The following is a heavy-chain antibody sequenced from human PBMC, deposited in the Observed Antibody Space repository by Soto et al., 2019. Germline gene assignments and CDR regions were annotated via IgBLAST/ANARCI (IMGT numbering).Heavy chain of an antibody. Sequence: QLQLQESGPGLIEPSETLSLTCTVSGGSISTSLYYWGWIRQPPGKGREWIGSFYYLGDTYYNPSLRSRLTISVDTSKNQLSLRGRTVTAADTAVYYCAGKEVTTTNSYFDSWGQGTLVTVSS. CDR2: FYYLGDT. J-gene: IGHJ4*02. D-gene: IGHD4-4*01. CDR3: AGKEVTTTNSYFDS. V-gene: IGHV4-39*01. CDR1: GGSISTSLYY.